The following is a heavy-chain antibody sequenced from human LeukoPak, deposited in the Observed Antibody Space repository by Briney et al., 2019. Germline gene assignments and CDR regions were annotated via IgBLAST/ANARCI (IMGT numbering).Heavy chain of an antibody. CDR3: AKDGYGSSPYYYYGMDV. CDR1: GGTFSSYA. J-gene: IGHJ6*02. V-gene: IGHV3-23*01. D-gene: IGHD6-13*01. CDR2: ISGSGGST. Sequence: GGSLRLSCAASGGTFSSYAMSWVRQAPGKGLEWVSAISGSGGSTYYADSVKGRFTISRDNSKNTLYLQMNSLRAEDTAVYYCAKDGYGSSPYYYYGMDVWGQGTTVTVSS.